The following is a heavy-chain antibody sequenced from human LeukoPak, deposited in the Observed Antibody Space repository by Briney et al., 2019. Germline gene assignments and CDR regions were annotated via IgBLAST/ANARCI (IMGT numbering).Heavy chain of an antibody. CDR2: IYPGDSET. CDR3: ARRGRGTTVTYYFDF. CDR1: GYSFTNYW. Sequence: GESLQISCQGSGYSFTNYWIGWVRQMPGKGLEWMGIIYPGDSETRYSPSFQGQVTISAGKSISTAYLQWSSLKASDTAMYYCARRGRGTTVTYYFDFWGQGTLVTVSS. J-gene: IGHJ4*02. V-gene: IGHV5-51*01. D-gene: IGHD4-17*01.